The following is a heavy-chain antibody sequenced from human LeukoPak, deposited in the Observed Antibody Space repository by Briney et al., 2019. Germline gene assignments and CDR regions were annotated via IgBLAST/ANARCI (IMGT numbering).Heavy chain of an antibody. CDR1: GDSVSSSSYH. CDR3: SEGIEEWGGADS. CDR2: ISFNGST. Sequence: PSETLSLTCNISGDSVSSSSYHWGWIRQPPGKGLEIGSISFNGSTYYNPSLRSRVTISVDTSKNQFSVRLSSVAVADTAVYYCSEGIEEWGGADSWGQGTLVSVSS. J-gene: IGHJ4*02. V-gene: IGHV4-39*01. D-gene: IGHD3-16*01.